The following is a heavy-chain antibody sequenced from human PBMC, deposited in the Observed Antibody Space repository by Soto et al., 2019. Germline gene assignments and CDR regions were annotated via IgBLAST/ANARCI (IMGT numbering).Heavy chain of an antibody. V-gene: IGHV5-51*01. Sequence: GESLKISCEGSGYSFTSYLIGWVRQMPGKGLEWMGIIYPGDSDTRYSPSFQGQVTISADKSISTAYLQWSSLKASDTAMYYCASQIAAAGNNWFDPWGQGTLVTVSS. CDR3: ASQIAAAGNNWFDP. J-gene: IGHJ5*02. CDR2: IYPGDSDT. CDR1: GYSFTSYL. D-gene: IGHD6-13*01.